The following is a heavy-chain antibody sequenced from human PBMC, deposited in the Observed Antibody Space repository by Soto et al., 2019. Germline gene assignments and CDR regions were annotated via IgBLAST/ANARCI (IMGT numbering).Heavy chain of an antibody. D-gene: IGHD3-10*01. J-gene: IGHJ6*02. CDR1: GGSISSGDYY. Sequence: QVQLQESGPGLVKPSQTLSLTCTVSGGSISSGDYYWSWIRQPPRKGLELIGYIYYSGSTNYNPSLKSRVTISVDTYRNPFSLKLSSVTAADTAVYYCARDLKLGMVRGLRLHGMDVWGQGTTVTVSS. CDR3: ARDLKLGMVRGLRLHGMDV. CDR2: IYYSGST. V-gene: IGHV4-30-4*01.